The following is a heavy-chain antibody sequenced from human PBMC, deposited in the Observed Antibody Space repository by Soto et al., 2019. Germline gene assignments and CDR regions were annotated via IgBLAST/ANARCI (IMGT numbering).Heavy chain of an antibody. CDR1: GFSLSTSGMC. CDR2: IDWDDDK. V-gene: IGHV2-5*08. D-gene: IGHD3-10*01. CDR3: AHSLLLLWFGELPKYDAFDI. J-gene: IGHJ3*02. Sequence: PTLVNPTQTLTLTCTFSGFSLSTSGMCVSWIRQPPGKALEWLARIDWDDDKRYSPSLKSRLTITKDTSKNQVVLTMTNMDPVDTATYYCAHSLLLLWFGELPKYDAFDIWGQGTMVTVSS.